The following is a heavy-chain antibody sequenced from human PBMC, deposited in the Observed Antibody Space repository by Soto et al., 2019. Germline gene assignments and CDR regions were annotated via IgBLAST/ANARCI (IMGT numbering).Heavy chain of an antibody. CDR2: IYYSGST. CDR3: ARWGTGAPYYEGSGSYYRLPCQH. CDR1: GGSISSGGYY. Sequence: QVQLQESGPGLVKPSQTLSLTCTVSGGSISSGGYYWSWIRQHPGKGLEWIGYIYYSGSTYYNPSRNSRVTMSVDTSKNQYSLKLSSVTAADTAGYYGARWGTGAPYYEGSGSYYRLPCQHWGQGTLVTVSP. V-gene: IGHV4-31*03. J-gene: IGHJ1*01. D-gene: IGHD3-10*01.